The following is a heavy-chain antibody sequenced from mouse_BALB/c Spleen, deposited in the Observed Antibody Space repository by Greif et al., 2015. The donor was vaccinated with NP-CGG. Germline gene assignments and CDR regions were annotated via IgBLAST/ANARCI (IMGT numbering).Heavy chain of an antibody. CDR3: ARGDYGSSLYYAMDY. CDR1: GFSLTGYG. CDR2: IWGDGST. V-gene: IGHV2-6-7*01. D-gene: IGHD1-1*01. J-gene: IGHJ4*01. Sequence: VHLVESGPGLVAPSQSLSITCTVSGFSLTGYGVNWVRQPPGKGLEWLGMIWGDGSTDYNSALKSRLSISKDNSKSQVFLKMNSLQTDDTARYYCARGDYGSSLYYAMDYWGQGTSVTVSS.